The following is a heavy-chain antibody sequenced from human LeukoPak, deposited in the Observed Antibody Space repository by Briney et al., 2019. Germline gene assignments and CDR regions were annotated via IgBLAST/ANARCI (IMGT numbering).Heavy chain of an antibody. CDR1: GYTFTGYY. CDR2: INTNTGNP. Sequence: ASVKVSCKASGYTFTGYYMHWVRQAPGQGLEWMGWINTNTGNPTYAQGFTGRFVFSLDTSVSTAYLQISSLKAEDTAVYYCARGGRITIFGVVITQTNWFDPWGQGTLVTVSS. D-gene: IGHD3-3*01. V-gene: IGHV7-4-1*02. CDR3: ARGGRITIFGVVITQTNWFDP. J-gene: IGHJ5*02.